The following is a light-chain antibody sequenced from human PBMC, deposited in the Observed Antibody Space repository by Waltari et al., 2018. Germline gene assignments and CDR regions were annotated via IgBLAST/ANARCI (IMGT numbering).Light chain of an antibody. CDR1: SRDIGGYNA. J-gene: IGLJ1*01. Sequence: QSALPQPRSVSGSPGQSVTISCTGTSRDIGGYNAFPCYQKYPGKAPKLLIYAVNQRPSGVPDRFSGSKSGNTASLTISGLQAEDEAEYYCYSYAGSDTLYVLGTGTEVTVL. CDR2: AVN. V-gene: IGLV2-11*01. CDR3: YSYAGSDTLYV.